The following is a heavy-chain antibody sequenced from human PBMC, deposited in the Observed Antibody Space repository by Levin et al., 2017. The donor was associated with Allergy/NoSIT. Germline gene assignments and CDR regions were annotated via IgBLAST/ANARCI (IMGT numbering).Heavy chain of an antibody. CDR1: GGSFSGYY. D-gene: IGHD3-10*01. J-gene: IGHJ6*02. CDR3: ARGPYYGSGSYYSFVHYYYYGMDV. V-gene: IGHV4-34*01. Sequence: GSLRLSCAVYGGSFSGYYWSWIRQPPGKGLEWIGEINHSGSTNYNPSLKSRVTISVDTSKNQFSLKLSSVTAADTAVYYCARGPYYGSGSYYSFVHYYYYGMDVWGQGTTVTVSS. CDR2: INHSGST.